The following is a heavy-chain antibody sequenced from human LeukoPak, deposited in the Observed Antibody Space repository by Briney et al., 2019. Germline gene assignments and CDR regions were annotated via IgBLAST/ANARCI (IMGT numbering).Heavy chain of an antibody. D-gene: IGHD3-10*01. CDR3: ARHTLGLYYGSGNYPEYFQH. CDR2: IYPGDSDT. V-gene: IGHV5-51*01. Sequence: GESLKISCKGSGYRFTNYWIGWVRQMPGKGLEWMGIIYPGDSDTRYGPSFQGQVTISADKSISTAYLQWSSLKASDTAMYYCARHTLGLYYGSGNYPEYFQHWGQGTLVTVSS. J-gene: IGHJ1*01. CDR1: GYRFTNYW.